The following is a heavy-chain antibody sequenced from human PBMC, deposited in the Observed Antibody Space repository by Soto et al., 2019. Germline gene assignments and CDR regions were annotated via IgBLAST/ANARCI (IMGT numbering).Heavy chain of an antibody. V-gene: IGHV5-51*01. Sequence: PGESLKISCQGSGYSFSNYWIGWVRQTPGEGLEWVGNIYPGDSQTSYSPSFQGHVTISADKAISTAYLEWNSLTAPDSAIYYCARRAGFAIANDLWGQGTLVTVSS. D-gene: IGHD2-21*01. CDR3: ARRAGFAIANDL. CDR2: IYPGDSQT. J-gene: IGHJ5*02. CDR1: GYSFSNYW.